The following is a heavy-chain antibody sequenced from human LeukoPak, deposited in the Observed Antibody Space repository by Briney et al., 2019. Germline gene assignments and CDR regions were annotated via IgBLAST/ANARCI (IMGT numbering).Heavy chain of an antibody. CDR2: INPNSGGT. CDR3: AAKGSYYYYYYMDV. Sequence: GASVKVSCKASGYTFTGYYMHWVRQAPGQGLEWMGWINPNSGGTNYAQKFQGRVTMTRDTSISTAYMELSRLRSDDTAVYYCAAKGSYYYYYYMDVWGKGTTVTVSS. D-gene: IGHD1-26*01. V-gene: IGHV1-2*02. CDR1: GYTFTGYY. J-gene: IGHJ6*03.